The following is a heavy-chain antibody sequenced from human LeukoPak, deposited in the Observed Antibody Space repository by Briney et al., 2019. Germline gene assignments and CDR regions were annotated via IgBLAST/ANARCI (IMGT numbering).Heavy chain of an antibody. Sequence: ASVKVSCKASGYTFTSYYIHWVRQAPGQGLEWMGMINPSGGSTSYAQKFQGRVTMTRDMSTSTVYMELSRLRSDDTAVYYCAGVQAGTLGGYWGQGTLVTVSS. D-gene: IGHD6-19*01. CDR3: AGVQAGTLGGY. CDR2: INPSGGST. J-gene: IGHJ4*02. CDR1: GYTFTSYY. V-gene: IGHV1-46*01.